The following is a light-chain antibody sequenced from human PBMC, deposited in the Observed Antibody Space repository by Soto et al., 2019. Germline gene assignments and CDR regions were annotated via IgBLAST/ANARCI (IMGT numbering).Light chain of an antibody. CDR1: QSVRSN. CDR3: QQYNDWPLT. CDR2: GAS. V-gene: IGKV3-15*01. J-gene: IGKJ4*01. Sequence: EIVMTQSPATLSVSPGKRATLSCRASQSVRSNLAWYQQKPGQAPRLLIYGASTRATGIPARVSGSGSGTEFTLTISSLQSEDFAVYHCQQYNDWPLTFGGGTKVDIK.